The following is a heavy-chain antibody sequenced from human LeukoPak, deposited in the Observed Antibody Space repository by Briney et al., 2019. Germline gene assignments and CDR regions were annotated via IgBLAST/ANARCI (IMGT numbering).Heavy chain of an antibody. CDR3: TRGVTMATITPLLC. V-gene: IGHV3-7*01. D-gene: IGHD5-24*01. Sequence: GGSLRLYCAAPGLTFSNYWMHWVRQAPGKGLEWVANIKQDGSEKYYVDSVKGRFTISRDNAKNSLYLQMNSLRAEDTAVYYCTRGVTMATITPLLCWGQGTLVTVSS. J-gene: IGHJ4*02. CDR2: IKQDGSEK. CDR1: GLTFSNYW.